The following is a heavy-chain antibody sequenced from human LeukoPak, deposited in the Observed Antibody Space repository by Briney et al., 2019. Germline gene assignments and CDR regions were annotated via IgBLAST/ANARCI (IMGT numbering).Heavy chain of an antibody. CDR1: GFNFNSYA. CDR3: AREAGSGGGYYYYYMDV. J-gene: IGHJ6*03. CDR2: INWNGGST. Sequence: GGTLRLSCAASGFNFNSYAMSWVRQAPGKGPEWVSGINWNGGSTGYADSVKGRFTISRDNAKNSLYLQMNSLRAEDTALYYCAREAGSGGGYYYYYMDVWGNGTTVTVSS. D-gene: IGHD6-19*01. V-gene: IGHV3-20*04.